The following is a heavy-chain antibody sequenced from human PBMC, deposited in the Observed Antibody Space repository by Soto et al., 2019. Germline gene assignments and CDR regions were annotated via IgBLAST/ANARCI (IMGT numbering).Heavy chain of an antibody. CDR1: GGSISSGDYY. CDR3: ARKGAGEYGDYGTLMHYFDY. D-gene: IGHD4-17*01. J-gene: IGHJ4*02. CDR2: IYDSGST. V-gene: IGHV4-30-4*01. Sequence: QVQLQESGPGLVKPSQTLSLTCTVSGGSISSGDYYWSWIRQPPGKGLEWIGYIYDSGSTYYNPSLKSRVTISIDTSKNQFSLKLSSVTAADTAVYYCARKGAGEYGDYGTLMHYFDYWGQGTLVTVSS.